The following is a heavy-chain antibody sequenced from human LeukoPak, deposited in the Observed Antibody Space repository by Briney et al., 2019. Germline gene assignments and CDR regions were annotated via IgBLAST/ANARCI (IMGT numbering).Heavy chain of an antibody. J-gene: IGHJ5*02. CDR2: ISAYNGNT. Sequence: ASVKVSCKASGYTFTSYGISWVRQAPGPGLEWMGWISAYNGNTNYAQKLQGRVTMTTDTSTSTAYMELRSLRSDDTAVYYCARVRGYDILTGYYTYWFDPWGQGTLVTVSS. CDR3: ARVRGYDILTGYYTYWFDP. D-gene: IGHD3-9*01. CDR1: GYTFTSYG. V-gene: IGHV1-18*01.